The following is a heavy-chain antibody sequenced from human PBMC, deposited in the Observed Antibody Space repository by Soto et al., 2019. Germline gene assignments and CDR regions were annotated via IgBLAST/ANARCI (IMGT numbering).Heavy chain of an antibody. D-gene: IGHD2-15*01. CDR2: ISYDGSSK. J-gene: IGHJ4*02. CDR1: GFTFSSYG. CDR3: AKDPDIVSGGSLDY. V-gene: IGHV3-30*18. Sequence: GGSLRLSCAASGFTFSSYGVHWVRQAPGKGLEWVAVISYDGSSKYYADSVEGRFTISRDNSKNTLYLQMNSLRAEDTAVYYSAKDPDIVSGGSLDYWGQGTLVTVSS.